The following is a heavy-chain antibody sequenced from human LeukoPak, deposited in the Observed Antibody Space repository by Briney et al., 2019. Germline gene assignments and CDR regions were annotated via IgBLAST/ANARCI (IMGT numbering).Heavy chain of an antibody. Sequence: SETLSLTCTVSGGSISSSSYYWGWIRQPPGKGLEWIGSIYYSGSTYYNPSLKSRVTISVDTSKNQFSPKLSSVTAADTAVYYCARQGPYSSWAGWFDPWGQGTLVTVSS. CDR1: GGSISSSSYY. D-gene: IGHD6-6*01. J-gene: IGHJ5*02. CDR2: IYYSGST. CDR3: ARQGPYSSWAGWFDP. V-gene: IGHV4-39*01.